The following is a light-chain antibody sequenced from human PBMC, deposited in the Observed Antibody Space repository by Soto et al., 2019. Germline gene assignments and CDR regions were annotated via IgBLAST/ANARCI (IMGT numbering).Light chain of an antibody. CDR2: DAY. V-gene: IGKV3-20*01. J-gene: IGKJ1*01. Sequence: EIMMTQSPATLSVSPGERATLYCRASQSINDDNFAWYQHKPGQPPRLLIYDAYSRASGIPDRFSGSGSGTFFSLTISGLEPEDSAVYYCHQYGGSPTFGQGTKV. CDR3: HQYGGSPT. CDR1: QSINDDN.